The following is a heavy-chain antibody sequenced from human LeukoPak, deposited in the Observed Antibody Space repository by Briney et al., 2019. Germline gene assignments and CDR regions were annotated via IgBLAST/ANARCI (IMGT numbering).Heavy chain of an antibody. CDR3: ARDRGYYYDSSGYYYFDY. V-gene: IGHV1-2*02. CDR2: INPNSGGT. D-gene: IGHD3-22*01. CDR1: GYTFTGYY. J-gene: IGHJ4*02. Sequence: GASVKVSCTASGYTFTGYYMHWVRQAPGQGLEWMGWINPNSGGTNYAQKFQGRVTMTRDTSISTAYMEPSRLRSDDTAVYYCARDRGYYYDSSGYYYFDYWGQGTLVTVSS.